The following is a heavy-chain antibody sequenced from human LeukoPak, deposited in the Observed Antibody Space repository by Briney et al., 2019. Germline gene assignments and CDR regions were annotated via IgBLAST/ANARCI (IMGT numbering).Heavy chain of an antibody. J-gene: IGHJ4*02. CDR2: IVPIFGTA. V-gene: IGHV1-69*05. D-gene: IGHD3-22*01. CDR1: GGTFSSYA. CDR3: ARGYDSSGSLLGD. Sequence: SVKVSCKASGGTFSSYAISWVRQAPGQGLEWMGGIVPIFGTANYAQKFQGRVTITTDESTSTAYMELSSLRSEDTAVYYCARGYDSSGSLLGDWGQGTLVTVSS.